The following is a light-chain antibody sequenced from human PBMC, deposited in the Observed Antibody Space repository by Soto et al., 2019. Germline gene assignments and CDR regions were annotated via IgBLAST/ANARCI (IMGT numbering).Light chain of an antibody. J-gene: IGLJ2*01. CDR1: SSDVGGYNY. CDR2: DVI. CDR3: SSYTISSPHVV. V-gene: IGLV2-14*01. Sequence: QSVLTQPASVSGSPGQSITISCTGTSSDVGGYNYVSWYQQHPGKAPKLMIYDVINRPSGVSNRFSGSKSGNTASLTISGLQAEDEADYYCSSYTISSPHVVFGGGTKVTVL.